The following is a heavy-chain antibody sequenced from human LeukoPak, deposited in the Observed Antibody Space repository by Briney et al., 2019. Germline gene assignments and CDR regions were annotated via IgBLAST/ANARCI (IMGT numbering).Heavy chain of an antibody. CDR1: GGSFSGYY. D-gene: IGHD5-24*01. CDR2: INHSGST. Sequence: PSETLSLTCAVYGGSFSGYYWSWIRQPPGKGLEWIGEINHSGSTNYNPSLKSRVTISVDTSKNQFSLKLSSVTAADTAVYYCARDLGDGYIDYWGQGTLVTVSS. J-gene: IGHJ4*02. V-gene: IGHV4-34*01. CDR3: ARDLGDGYIDY.